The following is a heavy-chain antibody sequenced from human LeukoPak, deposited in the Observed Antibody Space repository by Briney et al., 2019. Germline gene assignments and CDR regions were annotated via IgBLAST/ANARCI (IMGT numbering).Heavy chain of an antibody. J-gene: IGHJ4*02. CDR3: ARSHSGSLRAPFDY. V-gene: IGHV1-18*01. CDR2: ISAYNGNT. Sequence: ASVKVSCKASGYSFTNYGFIWVRQAPGQGLEWMGWISAYNGNTAYAQKIQGRVTMTTGTSASTVYMDLRSLRSDDTAVYYCARSHSGSLRAPFDYWGQGTLVTVSS. CDR1: GYSFTNYG. D-gene: IGHD3-22*01.